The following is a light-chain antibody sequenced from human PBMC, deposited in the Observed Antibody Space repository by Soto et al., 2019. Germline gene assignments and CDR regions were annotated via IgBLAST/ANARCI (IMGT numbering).Light chain of an antibody. CDR2: DAS. J-gene: IGKJ1*01. V-gene: IGKV1-5*01. CDR3: QQYDSFSKT. Sequence: DIQMTQSPSTLSASVGDRVTITCRASQSIRSWLAWYQQKPGKAPQLLIYDASKLESGVPSRFSGSGSGTEFTLTISSLQPDEFASYYCQQYDSFSKTFGRGTKVEVK. CDR1: QSIRSW.